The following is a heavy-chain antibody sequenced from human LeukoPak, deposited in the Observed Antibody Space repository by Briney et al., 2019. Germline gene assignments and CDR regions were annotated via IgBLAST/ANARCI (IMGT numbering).Heavy chain of an antibody. Sequence: PSETLSLTCAVYGGSISSYYWSWIRQPPGKGLEWIGYIYYSGSTNYNPSLKSRVTISVDTSKNQFSLKLSSVTAADTAVYYCARDSPGSEDWFDPWGQGTLVTVSS. V-gene: IGHV4-59*01. J-gene: IGHJ5*02. CDR2: IYYSGST. D-gene: IGHD3-10*01. CDR3: ARDSPGSEDWFDP. CDR1: GGSISSYY.